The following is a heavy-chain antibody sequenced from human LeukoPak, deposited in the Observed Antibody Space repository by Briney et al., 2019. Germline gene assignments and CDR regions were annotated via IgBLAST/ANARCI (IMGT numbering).Heavy chain of an antibody. CDR3: ARDPVDGFTLTPGRNWFDP. J-gene: IGHJ5*02. CDR2: IIPIFGTA. Sequence: SVKVSCKATGGTFSSYAISWVRQAPGQGLEWMGGIIPIFGTANYAQKFQGRVTITADESTSTAYMELSSLRSEDTAVYYCARDPVDGFTLTPGRNWFDPWGQGTLVTVSS. CDR1: GGTFSSYA. D-gene: IGHD4-17*01. V-gene: IGHV1-69*13.